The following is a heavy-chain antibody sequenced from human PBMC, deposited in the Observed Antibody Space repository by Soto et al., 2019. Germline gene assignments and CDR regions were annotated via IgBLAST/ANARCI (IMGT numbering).Heavy chain of an antibody. CDR3: ARSYSSTWYNFDS. CDR1: GDSISTYY. Sequence: SETLSLTCTVSGDSISTYYWNWIRQPPGRGLEWIGYIYYSGRTNYNPSLRGRVTMSVDTSKNQFSLNLSSVTAADTAVYYCARSYSSTWYNFDSWGQGALVTVSS. V-gene: IGHV4-59*08. CDR2: IYYSGRT. J-gene: IGHJ4*02. D-gene: IGHD6-13*01.